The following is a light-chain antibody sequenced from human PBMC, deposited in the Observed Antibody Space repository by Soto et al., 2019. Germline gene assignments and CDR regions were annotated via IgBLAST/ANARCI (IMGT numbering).Light chain of an antibody. Sequence: SSELTQPPSVSVSPGQTARITCSGDALPKQFAYWYQQKPGQAPVLLIYKDSERPSGIPERFSGSSSGTTVTLTISGVQAEDEADYFCQSADSSGPYRVVFGGGTKLTVL. V-gene: IGLV3-25*03. J-gene: IGLJ2*01. CDR3: QSADSSGPYRVV. CDR1: ALPKQF. CDR2: KDS.